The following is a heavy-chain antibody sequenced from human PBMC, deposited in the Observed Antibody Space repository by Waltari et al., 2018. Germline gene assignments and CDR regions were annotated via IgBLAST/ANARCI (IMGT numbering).Heavy chain of an antibody. CDR1: GGTVGTYT. D-gene: IGHD1-1*01. J-gene: IGHJ4*02. V-gene: IGHV1-69*02. CDR3: ARSGEMKGTVDY. Sequence: HVQLEQSGAEVKKPGSSVKVSCKASGGTVGTYTVTWVRQAPGQGLEWMGSIIPFLGISKYAQSLQARLTITVDQSTNTGYMELNNLRPEDTGVYYCARSGEMKGTVDYWGQGTLVTVSS. CDR2: IIPFLGIS.